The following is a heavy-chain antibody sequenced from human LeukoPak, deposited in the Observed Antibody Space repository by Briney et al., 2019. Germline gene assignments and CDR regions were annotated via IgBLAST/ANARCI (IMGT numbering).Heavy chain of an antibody. D-gene: IGHD2-2*01. V-gene: IGHV1-69*05. CDR3: ARGIPAAHGDAFDI. CDR1: GGTFSSYA. Sequence: SVKVSCKASGGTFSSYAISWVRQAPGQGLEWMGGIIPIFGTANYAQKFQGRVTITTDESTSTAYMELSSLRSEDTAVYYCARGIPAAHGDAFDIWGQGTMVTVSS. J-gene: IGHJ3*02. CDR2: IIPIFGTA.